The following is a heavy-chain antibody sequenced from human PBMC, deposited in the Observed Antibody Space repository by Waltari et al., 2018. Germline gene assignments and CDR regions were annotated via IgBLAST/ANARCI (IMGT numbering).Heavy chain of an antibody. CDR1: GFTLPNAW. CDR3: ATGTMTLVTPFY. V-gene: IGHV3-15*07. J-gene: IGHJ4*02. CDR2: IKTRTDGETT. D-gene: IGHD4-17*01. Sequence: EVQLVESGGGFVKPGGSLRLSCAASGFTLPNAWMNWVRQAPGRGLEGVGRIKTRTDGETTDYAAPVKDRFTISRDDSKNTVYLQMTGLKTEDTAVYYCATGTMTLVTPFYWGQGTLVTVSS.